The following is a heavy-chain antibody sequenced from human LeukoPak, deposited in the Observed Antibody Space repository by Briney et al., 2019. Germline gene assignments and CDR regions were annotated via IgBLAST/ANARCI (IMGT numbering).Heavy chain of an antibody. D-gene: IGHD2-21*02. J-gene: IGHJ5*02. CDR2: ISNGNT. CDR1: GFPFSNHA. V-gene: IGHV3-23*01. Sequence: GGSLRLSYAASGFPFSNHAMRWVRQPPGKGLEWVSAISNGNTYYADSVRGRFTISRDDSKNMVYLQMNSLRDEDTALYYCVREAGYCASVCLKSNWFDPWGQGTLVTVSS. CDR3: VREAGYCASVCLKSNWFDP.